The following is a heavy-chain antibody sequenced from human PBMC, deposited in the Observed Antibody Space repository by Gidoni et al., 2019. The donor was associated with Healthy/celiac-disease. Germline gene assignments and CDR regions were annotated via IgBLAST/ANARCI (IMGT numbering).Heavy chain of an antibody. CDR1: GGSISSYD. J-gene: IGHJ4*02. CDR3: ARVGSYDLYYFDY. Sequence: QVQLQESVPGLVKPSETLSLLCTVSGGSISSYDWIWIRQPAGKGLEWIGRIYTSGSTNYNPSLKSRVTMSVDTSKNQFSLKLSSVTAADTAVYYCARVGSYDLYYFDYWGQGTLVTVSS. V-gene: IGHV4-4*07. D-gene: IGHD5-18*01. CDR2: IYTSGST.